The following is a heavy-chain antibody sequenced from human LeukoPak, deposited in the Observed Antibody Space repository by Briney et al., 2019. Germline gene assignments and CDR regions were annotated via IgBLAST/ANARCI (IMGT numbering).Heavy chain of an antibody. V-gene: IGHV4-34*01. D-gene: IGHD5-12*01. J-gene: IGHJ4*02. Sequence: SGTLSLTCAVYGGSFSGYYWSWIRQPPGKGLEWIGEINHSGSTNYNPSLKSRVTISVDTSKNQFSLKLSSVTAADTAVYYCAREGRGYSGYARYWGQGTLVTVSS. CDR1: GGSFSGYY. CDR3: AREGRGYSGYARY. CDR2: INHSGST.